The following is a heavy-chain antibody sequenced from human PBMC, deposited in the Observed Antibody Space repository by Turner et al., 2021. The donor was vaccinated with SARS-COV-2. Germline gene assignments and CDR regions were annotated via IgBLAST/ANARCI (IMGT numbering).Heavy chain of an antibody. CDR2: VRNSGGT. CDR1: GGSISSYH. J-gene: IGHJ3*02. V-gene: IGHV4-59*08. CDR3: ARLASVVAVAHGGLDI. D-gene: IGHD2-15*01. Sequence: QVQLLWSGPGPVKPSETMSLTCNVSGGSISSYHWSWIRQPPGKGPEWIGNVRNSGGTNYNPSLKSRVTISLDTSKNQFSLNLSSVTPADTAVYFCARLASVVAVAHGGLDIWGQGTMVTVS.